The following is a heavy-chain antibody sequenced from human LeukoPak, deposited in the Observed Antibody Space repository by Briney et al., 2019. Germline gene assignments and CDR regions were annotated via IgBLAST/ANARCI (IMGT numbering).Heavy chain of an antibody. J-gene: IGHJ4*02. V-gene: IGHV1-8*01. D-gene: IGHD6-13*01. Sequence: ASVKVSCKASGYTFTSYDINWVRQATGQGLEWMGWMNPNSGNTGYAQKFQGRVTMTRNTSISTAYMELSSLRSEDTAVYYCASLVRLKGRIAAAGYFDYWGQGTLVTVSS. CDR2: MNPNSGNT. CDR3: ASLVRLKGRIAAAGYFDY. CDR1: GYTFTSYD.